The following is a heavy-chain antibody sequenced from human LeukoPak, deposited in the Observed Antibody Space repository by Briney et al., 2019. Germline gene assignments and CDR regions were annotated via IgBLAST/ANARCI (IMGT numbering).Heavy chain of an antibody. J-gene: IGHJ1*01. V-gene: IGHV4-34*01. CDR2: INHSGST. D-gene: IGHD3-22*01. CDR1: GGSFSGYY. Sequence: SETLSLTCAVYGGSFSGYYWSWIRQPPGKGLEWIGEINHSGSTNYNPSLKSRVTISVDTSKNQFSLKLSSVTAADTAVYYCARRRYYDGSGYLQWGQGTLLSVSS. CDR3: ARRRYYDGSGYLQ.